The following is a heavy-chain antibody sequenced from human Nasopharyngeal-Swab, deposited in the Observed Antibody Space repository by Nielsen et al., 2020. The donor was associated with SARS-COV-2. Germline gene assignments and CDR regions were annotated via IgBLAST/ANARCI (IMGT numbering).Heavy chain of an antibody. J-gene: IGHJ6*03. Sequence: GGSLRLSCAASGFTFSSYGMHWVRQAPGKGLEWVAVISYDGSNKYYADSVKGRFTISRDNSKNTLYLQMNSLGAEDTAVYYCAKDSWDIVVVVAVPYYYYYMDVWGKGTTVTVSS. D-gene: IGHD2-15*01. CDR3: AKDSWDIVVVVAVPYYYYYMDV. CDR2: ISYDGSNK. V-gene: IGHV3-30*18. CDR1: GFTFSSYG.